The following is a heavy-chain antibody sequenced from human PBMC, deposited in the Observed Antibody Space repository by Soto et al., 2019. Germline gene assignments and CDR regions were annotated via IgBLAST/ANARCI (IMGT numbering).Heavy chain of an antibody. D-gene: IGHD2-2*01. CDR2: INAGNGNT. CDR3: ARDVIVVVPAAYYYYYGMDV. V-gene: IGHV1-3*01. Sequence: ASVKVSCKASGYTFTNYAMHWVRQAPGQRLKWMGWINAGNGNTKYSQKFQGRVTITRDTSASTAYMELSSLRSEDTAVYYCARDVIVVVPAAYYYYYGMDVWGQGTTVTVSS. CDR1: GYTFTNYA. J-gene: IGHJ6*02.